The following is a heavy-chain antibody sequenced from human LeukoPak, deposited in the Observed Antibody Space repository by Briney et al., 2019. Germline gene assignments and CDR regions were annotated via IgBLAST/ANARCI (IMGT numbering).Heavy chain of an antibody. J-gene: IGHJ4*02. Sequence: ASVKVSCKASGYTFTSYGISWVRRAPGQGLEWMGWISAYNGNTNYAQKLQGRVTMTTDTSTSTAYMELRSLRSDDTAVYYCAREDCSSTSCPAGFDYWGQGTLVTVSS. CDR2: ISAYNGNT. V-gene: IGHV1-18*01. D-gene: IGHD2-2*01. CDR3: AREDCSSTSCPAGFDY. CDR1: GYTFTSYG.